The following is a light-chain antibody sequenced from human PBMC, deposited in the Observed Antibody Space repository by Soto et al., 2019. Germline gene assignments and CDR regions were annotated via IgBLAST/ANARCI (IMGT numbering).Light chain of an antibody. J-gene: IGKJ5*01. CDR2: DAS. CDR3: QQRSNWPPIT. CDR1: QSVSRY. V-gene: IGKV3-11*01. Sequence: EIVLPQSPAILSLSPGERATPSCRASQSVSRYLAWYQQKPGQAPRLLIYDASNRATGIPARFSGSGSGTDFTLTISSLEPEDFAVYYCQQRSNWPPITFGQGTRLEIK.